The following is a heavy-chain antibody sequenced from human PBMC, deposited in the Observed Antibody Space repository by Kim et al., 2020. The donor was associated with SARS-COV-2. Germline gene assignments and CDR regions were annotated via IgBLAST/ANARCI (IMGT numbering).Heavy chain of an antibody. CDR2: INCMFGSA. Sequence: SVKVSCKVSGGNFRSYFISWVRQAPGQGLEWVGRINCMFGSAKYAQRFQGRVTITADMSTSTVHMELRSLTSEDTAVYYCAREVDSGDSYEDFWGQGTLVIVSS. CDR3: AREVDSGDSYEDF. CDR1: GGNFRSYF. V-gene: IGHV1-69*06. D-gene: IGHD3-22*01. J-gene: IGHJ4*02.